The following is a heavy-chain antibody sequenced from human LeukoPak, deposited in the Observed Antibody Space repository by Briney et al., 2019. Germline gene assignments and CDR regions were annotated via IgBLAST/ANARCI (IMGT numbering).Heavy chain of an antibody. D-gene: IGHD5-12*01. J-gene: IGHJ4*02. V-gene: IGHV4-39*07. CDR2: IYYSGST. CDR1: GGSISSSSYY. Sequence: PSETLSLTCTVSGGSISSSSYYWGWIRQPPGKGLEWIGSIYYSGSTYYNPSLKSRVTISVDTSKNQFSLKLSSVTAADTAVYYCARAPRGYVTPFDYWGQGTLVTVSS. CDR3: ARAPRGYVTPFDY.